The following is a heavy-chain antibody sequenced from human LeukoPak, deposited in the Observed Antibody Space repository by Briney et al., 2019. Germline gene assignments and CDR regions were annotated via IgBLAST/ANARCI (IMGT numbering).Heavy chain of an antibody. V-gene: IGHV4-34*01. CDR1: GGSFSGYY. D-gene: IGHD3-3*01. CDR3: ARDSGYYDFWSGYFLSATPGGGFDP. Sequence: SETLSLTCAVYGGSFSGYYWSWIRQPPGKGLEWIGEINHSGSTNYNPSLKSRVTISVDTSKNQFSLKLSSVTAADTVVYYCARDSGYYDFWSGYFLSATPGGGFDPWGQGTLVTVSS. CDR2: INHSGST. J-gene: IGHJ5*02.